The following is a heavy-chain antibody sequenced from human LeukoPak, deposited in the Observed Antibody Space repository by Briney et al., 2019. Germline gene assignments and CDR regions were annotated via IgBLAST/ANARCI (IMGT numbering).Heavy chain of an antibody. D-gene: IGHD6-13*01. CDR1: GITFGGYG. Sequence: GGSPRLFCAASGITFGGYGNRWVRQASGKGVGVVPGILWNGGSTGYADSVKGRFTISRDNAKNSLYLQMSSLRAEDTALYYCARGASRAAAGTKFDYWGQGTLVTVSS. CDR2: ILWNGGST. V-gene: IGHV3-20*04. CDR3: ARGASRAAAGTKFDY. J-gene: IGHJ4*02.